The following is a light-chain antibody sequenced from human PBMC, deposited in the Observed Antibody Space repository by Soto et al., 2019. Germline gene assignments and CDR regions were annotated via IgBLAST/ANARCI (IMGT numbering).Light chain of an antibody. CDR1: ITDVGSSNY. CDR2: DVS. Sequence: QSVLTQPASVSGSPGQSITISCTGTITDVGSSNYVSWYKQHPGKAPRLMIYDVSNRPSGVPNRFSGSKSGNTASLTISGLQAEDEADYYCSSYTTTSTWVFGGGTKVTVL. V-gene: IGLV2-14*01. J-gene: IGLJ2*01. CDR3: SSYTTTSTWV.